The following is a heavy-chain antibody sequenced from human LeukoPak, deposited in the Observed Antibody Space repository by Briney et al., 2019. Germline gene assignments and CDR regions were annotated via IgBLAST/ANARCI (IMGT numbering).Heavy chain of an antibody. CDR3: ARAPLYSSSSYYYYYYMDV. CDR2: IIPIFGTA. D-gene: IGHD6-6*01. V-gene: IGHV1-69*05. Sequence: SVTVSFKASGGTFSSYAISWVRQAPGQGLEWMGGIIPIFGTANYAQKSQGRVTITTDEYTSTAYMELSSLRSEDTAVYYCARAPLYSSSSYYYYYYMDVWGKGTTVTVSS. CDR1: GGTFSSYA. J-gene: IGHJ6*03.